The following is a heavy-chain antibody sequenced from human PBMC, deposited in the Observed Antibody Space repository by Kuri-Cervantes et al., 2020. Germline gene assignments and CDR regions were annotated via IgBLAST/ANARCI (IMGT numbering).Heavy chain of an antibody. CDR3: ARVSLDWQSNTYYLSYFDY. J-gene: IGHJ4*02. Sequence: ASVKVSCKTSGYRFTSHGITWVRQAPGQGLEYMGWVSAYNGNTNYAQKFQGRVTMTRDTSTNTAYMELRSLRSDDTAVYYCARVSLDWQSNTYYLSYFDYWGQGTLVTVSS. CDR2: VSAYNGNT. V-gene: IGHV1-18*01. D-gene: IGHD3-22*01. CDR1: GYRFTSHG.